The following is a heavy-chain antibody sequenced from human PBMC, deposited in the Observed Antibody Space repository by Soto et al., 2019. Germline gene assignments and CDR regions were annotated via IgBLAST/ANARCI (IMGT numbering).Heavy chain of an antibody. CDR3: VSVSYYYYGMDV. D-gene: IGHD3-10*01. CDR1: GYSFTSYW. CDR2: IDPSDSYT. Sequence: PGESLKISCKGSGYSFTSYWISWVRQMPGKGLEWMGRIDPSDSYTNYSPSFQGHVTISADKSISTAYLQWSSLKASDTAMYYCVSVSYYYYGMDVWGQGTTVTVSS. V-gene: IGHV5-10-1*01. J-gene: IGHJ6*02.